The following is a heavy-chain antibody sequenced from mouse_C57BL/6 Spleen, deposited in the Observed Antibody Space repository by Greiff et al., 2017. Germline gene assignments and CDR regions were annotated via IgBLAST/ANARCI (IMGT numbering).Heavy chain of an antibody. CDR3: ARRDYDYLFAY. CDR2: IDPSDSET. Sequence: QVQLQQPGAELVRPGSSVKLSCKASGYTFTRYWMHWVKQRPIQGLEWIGNIDPSDSETHYNQKFKDKATLTVDKSSSTAYMQLSSRTSEDSAVFYCARRDYDYLFAYWGQGTLVTVSA. CDR1: GYTFTRYW. J-gene: IGHJ3*01. D-gene: IGHD2-4*01. V-gene: IGHV1-52*01.